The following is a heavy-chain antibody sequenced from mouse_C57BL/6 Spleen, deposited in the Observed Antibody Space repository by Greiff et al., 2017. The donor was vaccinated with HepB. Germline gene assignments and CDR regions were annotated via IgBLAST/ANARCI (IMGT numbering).Heavy chain of an antibody. J-gene: IGHJ1*03. CDR3: ATPYYGSSPGYFDV. V-gene: IGHV2-9-1*01. Sequence: VQLMESGPGLVAPSQSLSITCTVSGVSLTSYAISWVRQPPGKGLEWLGVIWTGGGTNYNSALKSRLSISKDNSKSQVCLKMNSLQTDDTARYYCATPYYGSSPGYFDVWGTGTTVTVSS. D-gene: IGHD1-1*01. CDR1: GVSLTSYA. CDR2: IWTGGGT.